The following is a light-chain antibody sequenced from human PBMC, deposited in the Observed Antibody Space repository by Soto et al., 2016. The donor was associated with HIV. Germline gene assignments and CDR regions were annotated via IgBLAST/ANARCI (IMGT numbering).Light chain of an antibody. V-gene: IGKV1-12*01. CDR1: QGITRS. CDR3: HQSDSTPGT. J-gene: IGKJ1*01. Sequence: DIQMTQSPSSVSASVGDSVTITCRASQGITRSLAWYQQKPGKAPKLLIYGASNLQSGVPSRFSGSGSGTDFTLTINSLQPEDSGSYYCHQSDSTPGTIGQGTKVEIK. CDR2: GAS.